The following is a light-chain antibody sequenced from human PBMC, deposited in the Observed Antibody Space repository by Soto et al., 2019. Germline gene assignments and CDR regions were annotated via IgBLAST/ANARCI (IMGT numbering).Light chain of an antibody. Sequence: DIQMTQSPSSVSASVGDRVTITCRASQGISSWLVWYQQKPGKAPKLLIYAASSLQSGVPSRFSRSGSGTNFTLTIISLQPEDFATYYCQQANSFPVTFGGGTKVEIK. CDR2: AAS. J-gene: IGKJ4*01. V-gene: IGKV1D-12*01. CDR1: QGISSW. CDR3: QQANSFPVT.